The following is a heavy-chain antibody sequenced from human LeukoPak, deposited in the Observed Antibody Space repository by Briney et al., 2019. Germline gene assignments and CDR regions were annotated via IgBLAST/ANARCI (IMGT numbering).Heavy chain of an antibody. D-gene: IGHD5-18*01. V-gene: IGHV3-33*01. J-gene: IGHJ4*02. Sequence: GGSLRLSCAASGFTFSSYGMHWVRQAPGKGLEWVAVIWYDGSNKYYADSVKGRFTISRDNSKNTLYLQMNSLRAEDTAVYYCAREGYGYSYGVNLDYWGQGTLVTVSS. CDR1: GFTFSSYG. CDR3: AREGYGYSYGVNLDY. CDR2: IWYDGSNK.